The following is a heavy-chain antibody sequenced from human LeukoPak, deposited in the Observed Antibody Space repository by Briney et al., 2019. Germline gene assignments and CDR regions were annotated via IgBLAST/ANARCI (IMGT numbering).Heavy chain of an antibody. CDR1: GGSINSYY. D-gene: IGHD2-2*01. J-gene: IGHJ4*02. CDR3: AKMFNADVYFEY. CDR2: IFHSGNT. Sequence: KPSETQSLTCTVSGGSINSYYWSWIRQPPGKGLEWIGSIFHSGNTYYNPSLKSRVTISVDTSKDQFSLMLSSVTAADTAVYYCAKMFNADVYFEYWGQGILVTVSS. V-gene: IGHV4-59*04.